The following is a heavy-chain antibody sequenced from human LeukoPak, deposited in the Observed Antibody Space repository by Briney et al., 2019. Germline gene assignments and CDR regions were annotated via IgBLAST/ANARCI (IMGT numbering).Heavy chain of an antibody. D-gene: IGHD3-3*01. Sequence: SETLSLTCTVSGGSISSYYWSWIRQPAGKGLEWIGCIYTSGSTNYNPSLKSRVTMSVDASKNQFSLKLSSVTAADTAVYYCARDIKTVGGYYYDYWGQGTLVTVSS. CDR1: GGSISSYY. CDR3: ARDIKTVGGYYYDY. J-gene: IGHJ4*02. CDR2: IYTSGST. V-gene: IGHV4-4*07.